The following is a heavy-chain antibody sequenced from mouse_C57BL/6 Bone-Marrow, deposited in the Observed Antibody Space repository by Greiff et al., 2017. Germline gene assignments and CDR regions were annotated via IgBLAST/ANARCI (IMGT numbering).Heavy chain of an antibody. Sequence: EVQGVESGGDLVKPGGSLKLSCAASGFTFSSYGMSWVRQTPDKRLEWVATISSGGSYTYYPDSVKGRFTISRDNAKNTLYLQMSSLKSEDTAMYYCARQPDYWGQGTTLTVSS. V-gene: IGHV5-6*01. CDR1: GFTFSSYG. CDR3: ARQPDY. CDR2: ISSGGSYT. J-gene: IGHJ2*01.